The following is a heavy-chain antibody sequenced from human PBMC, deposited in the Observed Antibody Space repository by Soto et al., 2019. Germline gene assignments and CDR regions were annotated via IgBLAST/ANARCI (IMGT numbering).Heavy chain of an antibody. V-gene: IGHV1-18*01. CDR1: GYTFTSYG. J-gene: IGHJ4*02. CDR2: ISAYNGNT. Sequence: ASAKVSCKASGYTFTSYGISWVRQAPGQGLEWMGWISAYNGNTNYAQKLQGRVTMTRNTSMSTAYMELSSLRSEDTAVYYCARGSPYCTNGVCHTGSDYWGQGTLVTV. D-gene: IGHD2-8*01. CDR3: ARGSPYCTNGVCHTGSDY.